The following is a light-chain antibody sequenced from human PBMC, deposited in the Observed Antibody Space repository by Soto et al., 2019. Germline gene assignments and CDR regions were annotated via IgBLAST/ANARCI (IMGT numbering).Light chain of an antibody. V-gene: IGKV1-27*01. CDR3: QKYSSALWA. J-gene: IGKJ1*01. Sequence: DIQMTQSPFSLSASVGDRVTITCRASQGIRNYLAWYQQKPGKVPKLLIYVASALQSGVPSRFSGSGSGTDFTLTISRLQPEDVATYYCQKYSSALWAFGQGTQVEIK. CDR2: VAS. CDR1: QGIRNY.